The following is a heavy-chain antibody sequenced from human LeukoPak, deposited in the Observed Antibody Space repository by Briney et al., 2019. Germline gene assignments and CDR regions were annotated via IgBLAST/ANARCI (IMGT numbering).Heavy chain of an antibody. CDR2: VSYDGSNK. V-gene: IGHV3-30-3*01. D-gene: IGHD3-10*01. J-gene: IGHJ4*02. CDR3: ARENGGSGSYLKSPNDY. Sequence: PGGSLRLSCAASGFTFSSYAMHWVRQAPGKGLEWVAVVSYDGSNKYYADSVKGRFTISRDNSKNTLYLQMNSLRAEDTAVYYCARENGGSGSYLKSPNDYWGQGTLVTVSS. CDR1: GFTFSSYA.